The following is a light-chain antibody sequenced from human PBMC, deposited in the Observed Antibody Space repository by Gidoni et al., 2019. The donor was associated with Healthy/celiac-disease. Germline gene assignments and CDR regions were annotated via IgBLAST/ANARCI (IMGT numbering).Light chain of an antibody. CDR3: GADHGSGSNFVRV. J-gene: IGLJ3*02. CDR1: SGYSNYK. CDR2: VGTGGIVG. Sequence: QPVLTQPPSASASLGASATLTCTLSSGYSNYKVDWYQQRPGKGPRFVMRVGTGGIVGSKGDSIPDRFSVLGSGLNRYLTIKNIQEEDESDYHCGADHGSGSNFVRVFGGGTKLTVL. V-gene: IGLV9-49*01.